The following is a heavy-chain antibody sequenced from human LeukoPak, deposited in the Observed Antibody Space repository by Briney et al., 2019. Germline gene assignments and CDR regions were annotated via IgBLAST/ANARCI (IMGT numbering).Heavy chain of an antibody. J-gene: IGHJ4*02. CDR3: AKDSTQGVDYFDS. Sequence: GGSQRLSCAASEFTFSKYAMNWVRQAPGKGLEWGSGINGSGVITFYADSVKGRFTISRDNSKNPLFLQMNTLRAEDTAIYYCAKDSTQGVDYFDSWGQGTLVTVSS. V-gene: IGHV3-23*01. D-gene: IGHD2-15*01. CDR1: EFTFSKYA. CDR2: INGSGVIT.